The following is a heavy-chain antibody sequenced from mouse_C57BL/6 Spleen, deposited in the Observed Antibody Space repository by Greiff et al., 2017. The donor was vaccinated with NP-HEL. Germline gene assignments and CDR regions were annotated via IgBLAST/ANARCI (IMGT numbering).Heavy chain of an antibody. V-gene: IGHV1-64*01. CDR3: ARSGDLYYEYENWFAY. J-gene: IGHJ3*01. D-gene: IGHD2-4*01. Sequence: QVQLQQPGAELVKPGASVKLSCKASGYTFTSYWMHWVKQRPGQGLEWIGMIHPNSGSTNYNEKFKSKATLTVDKSSSTAYMQLSSLTSEDSAVYYCARSGDLYYEYENWFAYWGQGTLVTVSA. CDR1: GYTFTSYW. CDR2: IHPNSGST.